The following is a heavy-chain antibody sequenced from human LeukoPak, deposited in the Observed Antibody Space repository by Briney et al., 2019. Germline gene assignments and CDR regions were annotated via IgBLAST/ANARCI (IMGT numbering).Heavy chain of an antibody. V-gene: IGHV1-46*01. D-gene: IGHD3-22*01. CDR3: ARVVDSSGYYRYYFDY. J-gene: IGHJ4*02. Sequence: ASVKVSCKASGYTFTSYYMHWVRQAPGQGLEWMGLINPSGGSTSYAQKFQGRVTMTRDMSTSTVYMELSSLSSEDTAVYYCARVVDSSGYYRYYFDYWGQGTLVTVSS. CDR1: GYTFTSYY. CDR2: INPSGGST.